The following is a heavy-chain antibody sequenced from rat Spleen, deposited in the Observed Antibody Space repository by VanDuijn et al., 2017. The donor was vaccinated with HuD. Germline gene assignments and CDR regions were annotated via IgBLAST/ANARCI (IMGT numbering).Heavy chain of an antibody. CDR1: GFNFNDYW. V-gene: IGHV4-2*01. Sequence: EVKLVESGGGLVQPGRSLKLSCAASGFNFNDYWMGWVRQAPGKGLEWIAVINKDSRTIKYIPSVKDKFTISRDNAQNTLYLQMSKLGSEDTAIYYCVREERGVDYWGQGVMVTVSS. CDR2: INKDSRTI. J-gene: IGHJ2*01. CDR3: VREERGVDY.